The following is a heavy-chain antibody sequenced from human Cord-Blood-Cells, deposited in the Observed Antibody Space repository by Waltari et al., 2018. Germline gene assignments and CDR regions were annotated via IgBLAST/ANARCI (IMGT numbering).Heavy chain of an antibody. CDR1: GFTFSSYA. V-gene: IGHV3-23*01. D-gene: IGHD1-26*01. CDR3: AKDRGGGSGSYG. Sequence: EVQLLESGGGLVQPGGSLRLSCAASGFTFSSYALSWVRQAPGKGLEWVSAISGSGGSTYYADSVKGRFTISRDNSKNTLYLQMNSLRAEDTAVYYCAKDRGGGSGSYGWGQGTLVTVSS. CDR2: ISGSGGST. J-gene: IGHJ4*02.